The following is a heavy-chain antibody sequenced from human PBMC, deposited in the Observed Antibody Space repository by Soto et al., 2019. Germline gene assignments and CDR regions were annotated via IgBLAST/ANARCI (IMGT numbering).Heavy chain of an antibody. CDR3: ARAYGDYVFDY. J-gene: IGHJ4*02. D-gene: IGHD4-17*01. CDR1: GGSISSYY. V-gene: IGHV4-59*01. Sequence: SETLSLTCTVSGGSISSYYWSWIRQPPGKGLEWIGYIYYSGSTNYNPSLKSRVTISVDTSKKQFSMKLSSVTAADTAVYYCARAYGDYVFDYWGQGTLVTV. CDR2: IYYSGST.